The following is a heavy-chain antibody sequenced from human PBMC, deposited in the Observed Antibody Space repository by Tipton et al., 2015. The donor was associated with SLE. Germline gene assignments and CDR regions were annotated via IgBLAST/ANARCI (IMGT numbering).Heavy chain of an antibody. CDR3: ARQKRGVATITGVWY. CDR1: GGSISSSSYY. V-gene: IGHV4-39*01. Sequence: TLSLTCTVSGGSISSSSYYWGWIRQPPGKGLEWIGEINHSGSTNYNPSLKSRVTISVDTSKNQFSLKLSSVTAADTAVYYCARQKRGVATITGVWYWGQGTLVTVSS. CDR2: INHSGST. J-gene: IGHJ4*02. D-gene: IGHD5-12*01.